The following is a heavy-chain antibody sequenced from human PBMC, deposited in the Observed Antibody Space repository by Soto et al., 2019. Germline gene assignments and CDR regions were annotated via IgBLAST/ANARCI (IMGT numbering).Heavy chain of an antibody. V-gene: IGHV4-61*08. CDR2: VYFSGST. Sequence: SATLSLTCSFSVDSVSSGDYYWSWIRQPPGKGLEWIGHVYFSGSTNYIPSLKSRLTMSVDTAKNQFSLKLNSVTAADTAVYYAATIPGTTHIMYWTETGGQGT. CDR1: VDSVSSGDYY. D-gene: IGHD1-1*01. J-gene: IGHJ4*02. CDR3: ATIPGTTHIMYWTET.